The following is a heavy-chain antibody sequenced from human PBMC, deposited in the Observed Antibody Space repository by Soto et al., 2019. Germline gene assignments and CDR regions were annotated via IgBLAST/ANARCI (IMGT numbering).Heavy chain of an antibody. D-gene: IGHD2-15*01. V-gene: IGHV3-23*01. CDR3: ANKLLGSLSTFCSGSGCHYAFDM. CDR2: ISGGCDGT. CDR1: GFTFSSYA. Sequence: PGGSLRLSCAASGFTFSSYAMSWLRQPPGKGLEWVSTISGGCDGTYYADSMKGHFTISRDNSKNTLYLQLNSLRAEDTAIYYCANKLLGSLSTFCSGSGCHYAFDMWGQGTMVNASS. J-gene: IGHJ3*02.